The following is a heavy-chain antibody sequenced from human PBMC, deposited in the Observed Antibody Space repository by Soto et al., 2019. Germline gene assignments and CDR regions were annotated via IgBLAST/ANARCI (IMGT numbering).Heavy chain of an antibody. CDR3: ARYHYYDSSGYSDAAFDI. V-gene: IGHV3-64*01. J-gene: IGHJ3*02. Sequence: GGSLRLSCAASGFTLRVYAMYWVRPAPGEGLEYVSAISSNGGSTYYANSVRGRFTISRDNSKNTLYLQMGSLRAEDMAVYYCARYHYYDSSGYSDAAFDIWGQGTMVTVSS. CDR1: GFTLRVYA. CDR2: ISSNGGST. D-gene: IGHD3-22*01.